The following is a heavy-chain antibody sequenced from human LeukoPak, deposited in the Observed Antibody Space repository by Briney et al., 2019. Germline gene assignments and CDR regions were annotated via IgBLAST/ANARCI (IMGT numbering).Heavy chain of an antibody. J-gene: IGHJ4*02. CDR1: GFTFSTYA. V-gene: IGHV3-23*01. CDR3: ARDREEYASSWSYDF. Sequence: GGSLRLSCAASGFTFSTYAMSWVRQAPGKGLQWVSAISGSGGSTYYADSVKGRFTISRDSSKNTLYLQMNSLRAEDTAVYYCARDREEYASSWSYDFWGQGTLVTVSS. D-gene: IGHD6-13*01. CDR2: ISGSGGST.